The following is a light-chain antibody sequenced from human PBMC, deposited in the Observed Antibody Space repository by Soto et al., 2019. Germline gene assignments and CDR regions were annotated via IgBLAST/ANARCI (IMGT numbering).Light chain of an antibody. CDR3: QQSYSNPIT. Sequence: DIQITQSPSSLSASVGDRVTITCRASQSISSYLNWYQQKPGKAPKLLIYGVSSLQSGVPSRFSGSGSGTDFTLTISSLQPEDFATYYCQQSYSNPITFGHRTRPE. CDR1: QSISSY. V-gene: IGKV1-39*01. CDR2: GVS. J-gene: IGKJ5*01.